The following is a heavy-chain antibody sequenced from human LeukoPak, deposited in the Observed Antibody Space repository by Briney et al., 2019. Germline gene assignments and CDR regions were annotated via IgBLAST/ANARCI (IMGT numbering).Heavy chain of an antibody. Sequence: GGSLRLSCSASGFTFSSYAMHWVRQAPGKGLEYVSAISSNGGSTYYADSVKGRFTISRDNSKNTLYLQMSSLRAEDTAVYYCVIVRGYFDSSGSDYWGQGTLVTVSS. D-gene: IGHD3-9*01. V-gene: IGHV3-64D*06. CDR2: ISSNGGST. J-gene: IGHJ4*02. CDR1: GFTFSSYA. CDR3: VIVRGYFDSSGSDY.